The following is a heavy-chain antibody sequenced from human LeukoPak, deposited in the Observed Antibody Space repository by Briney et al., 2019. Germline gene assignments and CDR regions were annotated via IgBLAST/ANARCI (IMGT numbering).Heavy chain of an antibody. CDR1: GGSISSYY. CDR3: ASALCSGGSCSMGFDP. J-gene: IGHJ5*02. D-gene: IGHD2-15*01. V-gene: IGHV4-4*07. CDR2: IYTSGST. Sequence: SETLSLTCTVSGGSISSYYWSWIRQPAGKGLEWIGRIYTSGSTNYNPSLKSRVTKSVDTSKNQFSLKLSSVTAADTAVYYCASALCSGGSCSMGFDPWGQGTLVTVSS.